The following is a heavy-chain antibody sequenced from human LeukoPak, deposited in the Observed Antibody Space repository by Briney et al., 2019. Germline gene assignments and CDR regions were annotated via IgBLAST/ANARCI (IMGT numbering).Heavy chain of an antibody. Sequence: SETLSLTCTVSGGSISSSSYYWGWIRQPPGKGLEWIGSIYYSGSTYYNPSLKSRVTISVDTSKNQFSLKLSSVTAADTAVYYCARVVWQQLGDYYYYYMDVWGKGTTVTISS. CDR3: ARVVWQQLGDYYYYYMDV. J-gene: IGHJ6*03. V-gene: IGHV4-39*01. CDR2: IYYSGST. CDR1: GGSISSSSYY. D-gene: IGHD2-8*02.